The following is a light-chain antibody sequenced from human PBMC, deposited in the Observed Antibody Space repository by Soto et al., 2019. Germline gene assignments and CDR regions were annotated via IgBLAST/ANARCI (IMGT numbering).Light chain of an antibody. V-gene: IGKV1-17*01. J-gene: IGKJ4*01. CDR1: QGIRNA. CDR2: GAS. Sequence: DIQMTQSPSSLAASVGDKVTITCRASQGIRNALAWYQQKPGKAPKRLIYGASTLQSGVPSRFRGSGSETEFTLTITSLQPEDFAIYYCVKHDNDQLTFGGGTQGHIK. CDR3: VKHDNDQLT.